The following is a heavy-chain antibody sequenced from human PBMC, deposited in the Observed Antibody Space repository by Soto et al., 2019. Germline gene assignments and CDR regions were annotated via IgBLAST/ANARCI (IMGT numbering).Heavy chain of an antibody. CDR1: GYTFTSYY. CDR3: ARDWIGTVLRFLEWPAHGMDV. CDR2: INPSGGST. J-gene: IGHJ6*02. Sequence: GASVKVSCKASGYTFTSYYMHWVRQAPGQGLEWMGIINPSGGSTSYAQKFQGRVTMTRDTSTSTVYMELSSPRSEDTAVYYCARDWIGTVLRFLEWPAHGMDVWGQGTTVTVSS. D-gene: IGHD3-3*01. V-gene: IGHV1-46*01.